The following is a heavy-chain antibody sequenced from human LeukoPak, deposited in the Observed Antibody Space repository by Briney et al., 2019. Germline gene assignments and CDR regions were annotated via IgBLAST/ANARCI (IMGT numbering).Heavy chain of an antibody. Sequence: PSETLSLTCAVSGGSISSSNWWSWVRQPPGKGLEWIGEIYHSGSTNYNPSLKSRVTISVDTSKNQFSLKLSSVTAADTAVYYCARLTGTDAFDIWGQGTMVTVSS. D-gene: IGHD1-20*01. J-gene: IGHJ3*02. CDR2: IYHSGST. CDR1: GGSISSSNW. CDR3: ARLTGTDAFDI. V-gene: IGHV4-4*02.